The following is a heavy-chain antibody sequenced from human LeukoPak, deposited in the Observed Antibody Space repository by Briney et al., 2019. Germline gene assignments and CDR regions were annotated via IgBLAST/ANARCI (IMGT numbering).Heavy chain of an antibody. Sequence: ASVKVSCKASRYTFTGYYMHWVRQAPGQGLEWMGWINPNSGGTNYAQKFQGRVAMTRDTSISTAYMELSRLRSDDTAVYYCARPRAPVTRISSFDIWGQGTMVTVSS. J-gene: IGHJ3*02. CDR2: INPNSGGT. V-gene: IGHV1-2*02. D-gene: IGHD4-17*01. CDR3: ARPRAPVTRISSFDI. CDR1: RYTFTGYY.